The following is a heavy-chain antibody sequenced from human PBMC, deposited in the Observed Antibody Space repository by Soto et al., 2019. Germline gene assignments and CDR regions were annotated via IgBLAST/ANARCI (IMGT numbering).Heavy chain of an antibody. D-gene: IGHD2-21*02. CDR2: IYYSGST. CDR3: ASSIVVVTAIGY. V-gene: IGHV4-31*03. J-gene: IGHJ4*02. CDR1: GCSISSGGYY. Sequence: SETLSLTCPVSGCSISSGGYYWSWIRQHPGKGLEWIGYIYYSGSTYYNPSLKSRVTISVDTSKNQFSLKLSSVTAADTAVYYCASSIVVVTAIGYWGQGTLVTVSS.